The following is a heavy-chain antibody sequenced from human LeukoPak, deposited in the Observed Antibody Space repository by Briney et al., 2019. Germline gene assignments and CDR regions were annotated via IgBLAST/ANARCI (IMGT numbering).Heavy chain of an antibody. Sequence: ASVRVSCKASGYTFTGYYMHWVRQAPGQGLEWMGWINPNSGGTNYAQKFQGRVTMTRDMSISTAYMELSRLTSDDTAVYYCARDDYYDSSGYYPDRAFDIWGQGTMVTVSS. CDR2: INPNSGGT. CDR3: ARDDYYDSSGYYPDRAFDI. V-gene: IGHV1-2*02. CDR1: GYTFTGYY. J-gene: IGHJ3*02. D-gene: IGHD3-22*01.